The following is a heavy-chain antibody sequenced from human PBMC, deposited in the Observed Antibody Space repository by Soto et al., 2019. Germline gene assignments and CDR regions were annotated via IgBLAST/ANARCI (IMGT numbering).Heavy chain of an antibody. V-gene: IGHV4-39*02. D-gene: IGHD6-25*01. CDR3: AREYSSEPDY. Sequence: QLQLQESGPGLVKPSETLSLTCTVSGGSISSSSYYWGWIRQPPGKGLEWIGSIYYSGSTFYSPSLRSRVTISVDTSKNQFSLRVSSVTAAATAVYYCAREYSSEPDYWGQGTLVTVSS. CDR1: GGSISSSSYY. CDR2: IYYSGST. J-gene: IGHJ4*02.